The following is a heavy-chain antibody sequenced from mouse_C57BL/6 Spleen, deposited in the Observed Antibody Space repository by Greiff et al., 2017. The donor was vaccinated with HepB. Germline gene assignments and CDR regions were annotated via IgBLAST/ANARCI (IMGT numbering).Heavy chain of an antibody. CDR2: IDPANGNT. CDR1: GFNIKNTY. D-gene: IGHD2-4*01. J-gene: IGHJ3*01. Sequence: EVQLQQSVAELVRPGASVKLSCTASGFNIKNTYMHWVKQRPEQGLEWIGRIDPANGNTKYAPKFQGKATITADTSSNTAYLQLSSLASEDTAIYYCARSMITTGRRFAYWGQGTLVTVSA. CDR3: ARSMITTGRRFAY. V-gene: IGHV14-3*01.